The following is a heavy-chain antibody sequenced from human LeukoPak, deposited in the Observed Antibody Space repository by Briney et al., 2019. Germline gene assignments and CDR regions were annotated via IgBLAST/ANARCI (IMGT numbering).Heavy chain of an antibody. Sequence: GGSLRLSCAASGFNVAAYAMYWVRQPPGKSLELVSLISGDSDNKYSAASVKGRFAISRDNSKNSLYLQMNSLTTEDTALYYCAIAYESGSFYRAFAYWGQGALVTVSS. CDR1: GFNVAAYA. J-gene: IGHJ4*02. CDR2: ISGDSDNK. CDR3: AIAYESGSFYRAFAY. D-gene: IGHD3-10*01. V-gene: IGHV3-43*02.